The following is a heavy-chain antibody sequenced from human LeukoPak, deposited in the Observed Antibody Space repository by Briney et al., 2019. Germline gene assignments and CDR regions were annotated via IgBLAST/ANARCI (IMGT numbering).Heavy chain of an antibody. CDR2: IYHSGLT. V-gene: IGHV4-38-2*02. Sequence: RPSETLSLTCTVSGYFISSGYYWGWIRQPPGRGLEWIGNIYHSGLTYYNPSLKSRVTISLDTSKNQFSLKLSSVTAADTAVYYCARWGDSNYWGQGTLVTVSS. J-gene: IGHJ4*02. CDR3: ARWGDSNY. CDR1: GYFISSGYY. D-gene: IGHD3-22*01.